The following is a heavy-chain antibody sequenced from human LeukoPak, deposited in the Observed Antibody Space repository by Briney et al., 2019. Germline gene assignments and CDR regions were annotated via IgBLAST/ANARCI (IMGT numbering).Heavy chain of an antibody. V-gene: IGHV3-30*04. CDR1: GFTFSTYA. CDR2: ISYGGSSE. CDR3: AKDRVYSSGWYDY. D-gene: IGHD6-19*01. Sequence: GGSLRLSCAASGFTFSTYAMHWVRQAPGKGLEWVAVISYGGSSENYADSVKGRFTISRDNSKNTLYLQMNSLRAEDTAVYYCAKDRVYSSGWYDYWGQGTLVTVSS. J-gene: IGHJ4*02.